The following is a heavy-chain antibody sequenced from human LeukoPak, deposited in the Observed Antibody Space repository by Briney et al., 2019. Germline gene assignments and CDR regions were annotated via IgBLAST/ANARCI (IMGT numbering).Heavy chain of an antibody. D-gene: IGHD1-26*01. CDR3: ATVGSGSYYDY. CDR1: GYTLTELS. Sequence: ASVKVSCKVSGYTLTELSMHWVRQAPGKGLEWMGGFDPEDGETIYAQKFQGRVTMTGDTSTDTAYMELSSLRSEDTAVYYCATVGSGSYYDYWGQGTLVTVSS. CDR2: FDPEDGET. J-gene: IGHJ4*02. V-gene: IGHV1-24*01.